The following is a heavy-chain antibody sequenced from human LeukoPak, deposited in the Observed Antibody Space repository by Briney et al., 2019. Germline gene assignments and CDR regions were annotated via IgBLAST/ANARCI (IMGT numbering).Heavy chain of an antibody. J-gene: IGHJ4*02. CDR3: ARDQNCFDY. CDR1: GFTFSDFY. CDR2: IYHSGST. V-gene: IGHV4-30-2*01. Sequence: LRLSCAASGFTFSDFYMSWLRQPPGKGLEWIGYIYHSGSTYYNPSLKSRVTISVDRSKNQFSLKLSSVTAADTAVYYCARDQNCFDYWGQGTLVTVSS.